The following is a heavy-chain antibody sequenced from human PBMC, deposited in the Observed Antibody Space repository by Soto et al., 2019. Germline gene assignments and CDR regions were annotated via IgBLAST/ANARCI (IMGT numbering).Heavy chain of an antibody. CDR2: ISHDGSNK. CDR1: GFTFSSYA. Sequence: QVQLVESGGGVVQPGRSLRLSCAASGFTFSSYAMHWVRQAPGKGLAWVAIISHDGSNKYYADSVEGRFPISRDNSKNTLYLQMNSLRAEDTAVYYCAKNTGYSYGFPFDYGGQGTLVTVSS. V-gene: IGHV3-30*18. D-gene: IGHD5-18*01. CDR3: AKNTGYSYGFPFDY. J-gene: IGHJ4*02.